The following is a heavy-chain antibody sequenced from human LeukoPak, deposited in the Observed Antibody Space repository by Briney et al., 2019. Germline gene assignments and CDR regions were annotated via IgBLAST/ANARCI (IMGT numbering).Heavy chain of an antibody. D-gene: IGHD3-3*01. CDR3: AKDLDPEYYDFWSGYYSPGYFDY. CDR2: ISGSGGST. J-gene: IGHJ4*02. CDR1: GFTFSSYA. Sequence: GGSLRLSCAASGFTFSSYAMSLVRQAPGKGLEWVSAISGSGGSTYYADSVKGRFTISRDNSKNTLYLQMNSLRAEDTAVYYCAKDLDPEYYDFWSGYYSPGYFDYWGQGTLVTVSS. V-gene: IGHV3-23*01.